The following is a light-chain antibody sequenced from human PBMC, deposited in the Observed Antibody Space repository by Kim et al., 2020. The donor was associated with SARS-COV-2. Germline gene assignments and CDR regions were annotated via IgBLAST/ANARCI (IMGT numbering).Light chain of an antibody. Sequence: EIVLTQSPGTLSLSPGERVTLSCRASQSVSSSYLGWYQQKPGRAPRLLIYGTSSRAAGIPDRFSGSWSGTDFTLTISRLEPEDFAVYYCQQYYNSPWTFGQGTKVEIK. CDR2: GTS. V-gene: IGKV3-20*01. CDR3: QQYYNSPWT. J-gene: IGKJ1*01. CDR1: QSVSSSY.